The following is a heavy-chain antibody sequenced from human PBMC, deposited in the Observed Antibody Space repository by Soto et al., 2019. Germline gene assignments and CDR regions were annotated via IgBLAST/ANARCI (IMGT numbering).Heavy chain of an antibody. V-gene: IGHV1-69*01. CDR1: GGTFSSYA. D-gene: IGHD5-18*01. CDR3: ASRGYSYGRERYYYYGMDV. CDR2: IIPIFGTA. Sequence: QVQLVQSGAEVKKPGSSVKVSCKASGGTFSSYAISWVRQAPGQGLEWMGGIIPIFGTANYAQKFQGRVTITADDSTSTAYMELSSLRSEDTAVYYCASRGYSYGRERYYYYGMDVWGQGTTVTVSS. J-gene: IGHJ6*02.